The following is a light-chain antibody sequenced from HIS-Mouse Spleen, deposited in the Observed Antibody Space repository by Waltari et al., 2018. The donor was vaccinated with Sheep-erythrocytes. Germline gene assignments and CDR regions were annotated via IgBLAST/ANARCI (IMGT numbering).Light chain of an antibody. CDR1: QSVSSY. Sequence: ETVLTQSPATLSLSTGERATLSCRASQSVSSYLAWYQQKPGQAPRLLIYDAYNRATGIPARFSGSGSGTDFTLTISSLEPEDFAVYYCQQRSNWYTFGQGTKLEIK. CDR2: DAY. V-gene: IGKV3-11*01. CDR3: QQRSNWYT. J-gene: IGKJ2*01.